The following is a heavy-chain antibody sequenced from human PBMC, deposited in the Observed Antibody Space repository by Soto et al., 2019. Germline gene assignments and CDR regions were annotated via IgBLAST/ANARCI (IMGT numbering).Heavy chain of an antibody. Sequence: EVELSESGGGLVQPGGSLRLSCAASGFNFRSYAMSWVRRAPGKGLEWVSAISGSGGTSYFADSVRGRFTISRDNSKNTLYLQLSSLRVEDKAEYFCAKGRGSSWTIDYWGQGTLVTVSS. D-gene: IGHD6-13*01. V-gene: IGHV3-23*01. CDR1: GFNFRSYA. CDR3: AKGRGSSWTIDY. J-gene: IGHJ4*02. CDR2: ISGSGGTS.